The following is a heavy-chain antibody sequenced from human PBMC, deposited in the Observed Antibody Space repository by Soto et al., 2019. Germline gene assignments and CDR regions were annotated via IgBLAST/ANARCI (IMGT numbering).Heavy chain of an antibody. CDR2: MNPNSGNT. J-gene: IGHJ5*02. CDR1: GYTFTSYD. Sequence: ASVKVSCKASGYTFTSYDINWVRQATGQGLEWMGWMNPNSGNTGYAQKFQGRVTMTRNTSISTAYMELSSLRSEDTAVYSCAREGLQAYGDYNWFDPWGQGTLVTVSS. D-gene: IGHD4-17*01. CDR3: AREGLQAYGDYNWFDP. V-gene: IGHV1-8*01.